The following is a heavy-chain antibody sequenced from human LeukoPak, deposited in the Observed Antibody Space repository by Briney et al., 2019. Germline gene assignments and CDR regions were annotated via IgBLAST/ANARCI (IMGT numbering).Heavy chain of an antibody. J-gene: IGHJ5*02. D-gene: IGHD3-3*01. CDR1: GYTFTGYY. CDR2: INPNSGGT. V-gene: IGHV1-2*02. CDR3: ARVPFLEWWVRENWFDP. Sequence: ASVKVSCKASGYTFTGYYMHWVRQAPGQGLEWMGWINPNSGGTNYAQKFQGRVTMTRDTSISTAYMGLSRLRSDDTAVYYCARVPFLEWWVRENWFDPWGQGALVTVSS.